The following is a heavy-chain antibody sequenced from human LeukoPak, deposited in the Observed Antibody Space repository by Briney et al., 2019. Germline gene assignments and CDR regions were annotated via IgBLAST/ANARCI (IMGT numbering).Heavy chain of an antibody. J-gene: IGHJ4*02. D-gene: IGHD2-2*01. CDR1: GYIFTNYW. V-gene: IGHV5-51*01. Sequence: GESPKISCKASGYIFTNYWIGWVRQMPGKGLEWMGIIYPGDSDTRYSPSFQGQVTISVDKSISTAYLQWSSLKASDIAMYYCARHTRSSPFDYWGQGTLVTVSS. CDR3: ARHTRSSPFDY. CDR2: IYPGDSDT.